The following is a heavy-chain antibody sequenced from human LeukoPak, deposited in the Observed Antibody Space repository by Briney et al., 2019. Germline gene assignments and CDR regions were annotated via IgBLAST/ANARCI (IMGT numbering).Heavy chain of an antibody. CDR3: ARDLKKSGFGELTPPRFDY. J-gene: IGHJ4*02. Sequence: PSETLSLTCTVSGGSISSYYWSWIRQPAGKGLEWIGRIYTSGSTNYNPSLKSRVTMSVDTSKNQFSLKLSSVTAADTAVYYRARDLKKSGFGELTPPRFDYWGQGTLVTVSS. CDR2: IYTSGST. CDR1: GGSISSYY. D-gene: IGHD3-10*01. V-gene: IGHV4-4*07.